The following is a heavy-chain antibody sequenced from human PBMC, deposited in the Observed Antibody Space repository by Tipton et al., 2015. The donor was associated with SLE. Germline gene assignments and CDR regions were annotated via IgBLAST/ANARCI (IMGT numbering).Heavy chain of an antibody. CDR3: VGRSGAAAAFDM. Sequence: TLSLTCTVSGGSISSYYWSWIRQPPGKGLEWIGYIYYSGSTNYNPSLKSRVTISVDTSKNQFSLRLISVTAADTAVYYCVGRSGAAAAFDMWGQGTMVTVSS. J-gene: IGHJ3*02. D-gene: IGHD6-25*01. V-gene: IGHV4-59*12. CDR1: GGSISSYY. CDR2: IYYSGST.